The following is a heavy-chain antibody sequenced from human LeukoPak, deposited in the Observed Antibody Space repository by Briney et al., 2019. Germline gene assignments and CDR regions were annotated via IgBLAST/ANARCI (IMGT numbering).Heavy chain of an antibody. V-gene: IGHV3-66*01. CDR3: ARAAIAAAGRIS. D-gene: IGHD6-13*01. Sequence: GGSLRLSCVASGFTVSSNYMSWVRQAPGKGLEWVSVIYSGGSTYYADSVKGRFTISRDNSKNTLYLQMNSLRAEDTAVYYCARAAIAAAGRISWGQGTLVTVSS. CDR2: IYSGGST. J-gene: IGHJ5*02. CDR1: GFTVSSNY.